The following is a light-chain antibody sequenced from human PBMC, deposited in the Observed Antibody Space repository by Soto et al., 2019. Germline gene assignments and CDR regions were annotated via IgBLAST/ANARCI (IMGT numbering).Light chain of an antibody. CDR1: QDISTW. V-gene: IGKV1D-12*01. Sequence: DFQMTQSPSFVSASVGDRVTITCRTNQDISTWLAWYQQKPGTAPKLLIYGASTLQNGVPSRFSGSGSGTDFTFTISSLQPEDFATYYCQQANSFPFTFGQGTRLEIK. CDR2: GAS. CDR3: QQANSFPFT. J-gene: IGKJ5*01.